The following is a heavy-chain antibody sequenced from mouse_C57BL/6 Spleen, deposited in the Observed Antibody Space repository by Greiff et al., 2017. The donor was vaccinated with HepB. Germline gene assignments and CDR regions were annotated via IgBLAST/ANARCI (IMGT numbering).Heavy chain of an antibody. CDR2: IYPGSGST. CDR3: ARTVVATRAWFAY. Sequence: QVQLQQPGAELVKPGASVKMSCKASGYTFTSYWITWVKQRPGQGLEWIGDIYPGSGSTNYNEKFKSKATLTVDTSSSTAYMQLSSRTSEDSAVYYCARTVVATRAWFAYWGQGTLVTVSA. CDR1: GYTFTSYW. V-gene: IGHV1-55*01. D-gene: IGHD1-1*01. J-gene: IGHJ3*01.